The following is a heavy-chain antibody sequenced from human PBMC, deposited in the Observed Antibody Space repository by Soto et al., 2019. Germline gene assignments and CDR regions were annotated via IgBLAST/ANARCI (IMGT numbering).Heavy chain of an antibody. V-gene: IGHV3-23*01. CDR1: GFTFSSYA. CDR2: ISGSGGST. D-gene: IGHD2-21*01. CDR3: ANAPNTPHIDLYYYYYYMDV. J-gene: IGHJ6*03. Sequence: GGSLRLSCAASGFTFSSYAMSWVRQAPGKGLEWVSAISGSGGSTYYADSVKGRFTISRDNSKNTLYLQMNSLRAEDTAVYYCANAPNTPHIDLYYYYYYMDVWGKGTTVTVSS.